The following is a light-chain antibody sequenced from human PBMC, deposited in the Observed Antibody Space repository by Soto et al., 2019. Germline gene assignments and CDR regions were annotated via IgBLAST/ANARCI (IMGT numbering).Light chain of an antibody. V-gene: IGKV3-15*01. Sequence: EIMMTQSPATLSVSPGERATLSCRASQSVSSNLAWYQQKPGQAPRLLIYGASTRATGIPARFSGSGSGTEFTLTISSLQSEDSAVYYCQQYNNWPPTWTFGQGTRVEIK. J-gene: IGKJ1*01. CDR3: QQYNNWPPTWT. CDR1: QSVSSN. CDR2: GAS.